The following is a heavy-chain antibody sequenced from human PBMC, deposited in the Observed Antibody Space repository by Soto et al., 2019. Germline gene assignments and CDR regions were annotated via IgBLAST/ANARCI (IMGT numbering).Heavy chain of an antibody. D-gene: IGHD3-22*01. CDR2: ISAYNGNT. CDR3: ARTSVEYYYDSSGLGTYYYGMDV. Sequence: QVQLVQSGAEVKKPGASVKVSCKASGYTFTSYGISWVRQAPGQGLEWLGWISAYNGNTNYAQKLQGRVTMTTDTSTSTAYMELRSLRSDDTAVYYCARTSVEYYYDSSGLGTYYYGMDVWGQGTTVTVSS. CDR1: GYTFTSYG. J-gene: IGHJ6*02. V-gene: IGHV1-18*01.